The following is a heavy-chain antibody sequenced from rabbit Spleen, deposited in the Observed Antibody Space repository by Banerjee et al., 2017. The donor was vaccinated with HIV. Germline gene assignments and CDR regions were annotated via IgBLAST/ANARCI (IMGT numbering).Heavy chain of an antibody. CDR2: IYTTTGST. CDR3: ARDPAYSSGSGSAIPYL. J-gene: IGHJ4*01. Sequence: QEQLVESGGGLVQPGGSLTLTCTASGFTISSSYWMCWVRQAPGKGLEWIACIYTTTGSTWYASWVNGRFTISRGTSLNTVDLKMTSLTAADTATYFCARDPAYSSGSGSAIPYLWGQGTLVTVS. D-gene: IGHD1-1*01. CDR1: GFTISSSYW. V-gene: IGHV1S43*01.